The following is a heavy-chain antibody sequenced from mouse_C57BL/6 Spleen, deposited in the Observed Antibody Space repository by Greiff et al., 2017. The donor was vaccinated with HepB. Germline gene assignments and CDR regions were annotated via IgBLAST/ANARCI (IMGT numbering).Heavy chain of an antibody. J-gene: IGHJ4*01. Sequence: VKLQQSGPELVKPGASVKISCKASGYSFTSYYIHWVKQRPGQGLEWIGWIYPGSGNTKYNEKFKGKATLTADTSSSNAYMQLSSLTSEDSAVYYCARKIYYDYDAAMDYWGQGTSVTVSS. CDR3: ARKIYYDYDAAMDY. D-gene: IGHD2-4*01. CDR2: IYPGSGNT. CDR1: GYSFTSYY. V-gene: IGHV1-66*01.